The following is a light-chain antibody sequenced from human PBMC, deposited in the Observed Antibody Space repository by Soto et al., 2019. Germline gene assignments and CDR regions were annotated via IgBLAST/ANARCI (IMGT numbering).Light chain of an antibody. V-gene: IGKV3-20*01. J-gene: IGKJ2*01. Sequence: EIVLTQSPGTLSLSPGERATLSCRASQSVSSSYLAWYQQKPGQAPRLLIYGASTRATGIPDRFSGSGSGTAFTLTISSLEPADFAVYYCQQYGSSPLYTFGQGTQLQI. CDR1: QSVSSSY. CDR2: GAS. CDR3: QQYGSSPLYT.